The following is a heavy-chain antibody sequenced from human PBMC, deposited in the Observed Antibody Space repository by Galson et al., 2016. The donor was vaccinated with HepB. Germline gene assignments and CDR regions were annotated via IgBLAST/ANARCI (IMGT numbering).Heavy chain of an antibody. D-gene: IGHD2-8*02. V-gene: IGHV4-4*02. CDR1: GDSISGSNW. J-gene: IGHJ4*02. CDR2: VYHSGST. CDR3: ARVIAWWGNLDY. Sequence: SETLSLTCAVSGDSISGSNWWSWVRQPPGQGLGWIGEVYHSGSTNYNPSLKSRVTMSIDKSKNQFSLTLNSVTAADTALYYCARVIAWWGNLDYWGQGTLVTVSS.